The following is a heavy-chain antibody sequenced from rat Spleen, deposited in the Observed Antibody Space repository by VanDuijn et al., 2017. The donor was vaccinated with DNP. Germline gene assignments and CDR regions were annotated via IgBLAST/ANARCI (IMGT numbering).Heavy chain of an antibody. Sequence: EVQLVESGGGLVQPGRSLKLSFAAPGFTFSDYYMAWVRRAQTKGLGGVEYISYDGGSTNYGDSVKGRFTISRDNAKSTLYLQMNSLRSEDMATYYCARWFNSGYYFDYWGQGVMVTVSS. CDR1: GFTFSDYY. J-gene: IGHJ2*01. CDR2: ISYDGGST. D-gene: IGHD4-3*01. V-gene: IGHV5-22*01. CDR3: ARWFNSGYYFDY.